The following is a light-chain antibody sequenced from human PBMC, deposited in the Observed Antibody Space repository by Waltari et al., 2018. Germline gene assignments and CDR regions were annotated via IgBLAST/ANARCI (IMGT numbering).Light chain of an antibody. CDR3: QQYYSYPRT. CDR2: ASS. CDR1: QSISSY. Sequence: AIRMTQSPSSFSASKGDRVTIACRANQSISSYLAWYQQKSGEAPKLLIDASSTLQNGVPSRFSGSGSGTDFTLTINCLQPDDFATYYCQQYYSYPRTFGQGTNVEIK. J-gene: IGKJ1*01. V-gene: IGKV1-8*01.